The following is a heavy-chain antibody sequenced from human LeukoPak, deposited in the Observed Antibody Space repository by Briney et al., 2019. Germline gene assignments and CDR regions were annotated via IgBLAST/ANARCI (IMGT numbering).Heavy chain of an antibody. CDR1: GYTFSDHY. CDR3: ARVGWAAPRVHFDS. J-gene: IGHJ4*02. D-gene: IGHD6-25*01. Sequence: ASVRVSCKASGYTFSDHYIHWVRQAPGQGLEWMGWINPNSGGTHYAQKFQSRVTMTRETSISTAYMELSRLRSDDTAVYYCARVGWAAPRVHFDSWGQRTLLPVSS. V-gene: IGHV1-2*02. CDR2: INPNSGGT.